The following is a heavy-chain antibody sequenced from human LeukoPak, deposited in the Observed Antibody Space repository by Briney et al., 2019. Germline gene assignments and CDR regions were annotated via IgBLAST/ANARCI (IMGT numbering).Heavy chain of an antibody. CDR3: ARSGDYEFFDY. CDR1: GGSISSGGYY. Sequence: PSETLPLTCTVSGGSISSGGYYWSWIRRHPGKGLEWIGYIYYSGSTYYNPSLKSRVTISVDTSKNQFSLKLSSVTAADTAVYYCARSGDYEFFDYWGQGTLVTVSS. D-gene: IGHD4-17*01. V-gene: IGHV4-31*03. J-gene: IGHJ4*02. CDR2: IYYSGST.